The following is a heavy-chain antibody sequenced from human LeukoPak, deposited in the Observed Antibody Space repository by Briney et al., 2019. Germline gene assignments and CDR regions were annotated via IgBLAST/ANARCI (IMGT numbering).Heavy chain of an antibody. CDR1: GYTFTSYG. V-gene: IGHV1-69*04. D-gene: IGHD6-13*01. J-gene: IGHJ6*02. Sequence: SVKVSCKASGYTFTSYGISWVRQAPGQGLEWMGRIIPILGIANYAQKFQGRVTMTRNTSISTAYMELSSLRSEDTAVYYCAREQRSSSWLSHYYYYGMDVWGQGTTVTVSS. CDR3: AREQRSSSWLSHYYYYGMDV. CDR2: IIPILGIA.